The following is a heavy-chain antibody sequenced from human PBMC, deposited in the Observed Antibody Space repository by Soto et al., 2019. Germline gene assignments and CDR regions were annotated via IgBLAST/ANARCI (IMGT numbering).Heavy chain of an antibody. D-gene: IGHD1-1*01. J-gene: IGHJ6*03. CDR2: IYYSGST. CDR1: GGSISSHY. CDR3: VRQPSGFPMDV. V-gene: IGHV4-59*08. Sequence: SETLSLTCTFAGGSISSHYWSWLRQPPGQGLEWIGYIYYSGSTNYNPSLKSRVTISVDTSKNQFCLTLSSVTAADTAVYYCVRQPSGFPMDVWGKGTPVTVSS.